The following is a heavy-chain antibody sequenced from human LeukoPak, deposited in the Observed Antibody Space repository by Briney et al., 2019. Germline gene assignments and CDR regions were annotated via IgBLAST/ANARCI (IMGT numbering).Heavy chain of an antibody. Sequence: SETLSLTCTVSGGSISSYYWSWIRQPPGKGLEWIGYIYYSGSTNYNPSLKSRVTISVDTSKNQFSLKLSSVTAADTAVYYCARRKPAGGVDYWGQGTLVTVSS. CDR1: GGSISSYY. CDR2: IYYSGST. D-gene: IGHD3-16*01. J-gene: IGHJ4*02. CDR3: ARRKPAGGVDY. V-gene: IGHV4-59*08.